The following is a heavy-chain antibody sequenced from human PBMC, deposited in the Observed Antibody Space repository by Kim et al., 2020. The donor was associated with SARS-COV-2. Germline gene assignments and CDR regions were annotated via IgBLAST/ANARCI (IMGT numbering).Heavy chain of an antibody. J-gene: IGHJ6*02. CDR2: IRSKANSYAT. D-gene: IGHD3-3*01. CDR1: GFTFSGSA. Sequence: GGSLRLSCAASGFTFSGSAMHWVRQASGKGLEWVGRIRSKANSYATAYAASVKGRFTISRDDSKNTAYLQMNSLKTEDTAVYYCTRHEIRVRNYDFWSGYPSDYGMDVWGQGTTVTVSS. V-gene: IGHV3-73*01. CDR3: TRHEIRVRNYDFWSGYPSDYGMDV.